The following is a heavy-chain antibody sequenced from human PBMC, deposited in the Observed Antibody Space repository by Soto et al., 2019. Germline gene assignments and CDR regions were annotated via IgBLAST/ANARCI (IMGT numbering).Heavy chain of an antibody. CDR3: ARGGPGDILTGYYLYY. CDR2: INHSGST. V-gene: IGHV4-34*01. D-gene: IGHD3-9*01. CDR1: GGSFSGYY. J-gene: IGHJ4*02. Sequence: SETLSLTCAVYGGSFSGYYWSWIRQPPGKGLEWIGEINHSGSTDYNPSLKSRVTISVDTSKNQFSLKLSSVTAADTAVYYCARGGPGDILTGYYLYYWGQGTLVTVSS.